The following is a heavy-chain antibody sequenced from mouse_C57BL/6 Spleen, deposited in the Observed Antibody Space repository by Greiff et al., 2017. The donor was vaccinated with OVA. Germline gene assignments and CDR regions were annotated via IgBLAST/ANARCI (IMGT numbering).Heavy chain of an antibody. V-gene: IGHV6-3*01. CDR2: IRLKSDNYAT. D-gene: IGHD1-2*01. CDR3: TANLDY. J-gene: IGHJ2*01. CDR1: GFPFSNYW. Sequence: EVKAEESGGGLVQPGGSMKPPCVASGFPFSNYWMNWVRQSPEKGLEWVAQIRLKSDNYATHYAESVKGRFTISRDDSKRSVYRQMNNLRAEDTGIYYCTANLDYGGQGTTLTVSS.